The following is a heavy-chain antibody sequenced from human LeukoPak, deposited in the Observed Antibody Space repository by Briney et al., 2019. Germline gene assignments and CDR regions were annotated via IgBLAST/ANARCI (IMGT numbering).Heavy chain of an antibody. CDR1: GFTFSSYW. CDR3: AVLLWFGELSGFDY. V-gene: IGHV3-7*01. CDR2: IRHDGGEK. D-gene: IGHD3-10*01. J-gene: IGHJ4*02. Sequence: PGGSLRLSCAASGFTFSSYWMSWVRQAPGKGLEWVANIRHDGGEKYYVDSVKGQFTISRDNAKNSLFLQMNSLRAEDTAVYYCAVLLWFGELSGFDYWGQGTLVTVSS.